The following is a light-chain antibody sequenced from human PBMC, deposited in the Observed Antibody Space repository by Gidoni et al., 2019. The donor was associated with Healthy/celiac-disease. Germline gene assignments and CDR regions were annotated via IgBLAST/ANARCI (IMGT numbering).Light chain of an antibody. J-gene: IGKJ4*01. V-gene: IGKV1-39*01. CDR1: QSISSY. CDR2: AAS. Sequence: DIQMTQSPSSLSASVGDRVTITCRASQSISSYLNWYQQKPGKAPKLLIYAASSLQSGVTSRFSGSGSGTDVTLTISRLQPEDFATYYWQQSYSTPLTFGGXTKVEIK. CDR3: QQSYSTPLT.